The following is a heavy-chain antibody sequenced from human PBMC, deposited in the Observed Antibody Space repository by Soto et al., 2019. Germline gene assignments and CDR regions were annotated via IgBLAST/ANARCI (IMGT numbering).Heavy chain of an antibody. V-gene: IGHV2-5*02. Sequence: QITLKESGPTLVKPTQTLTLTCTFSGFSLSTSGVGWAWIRQPPGKALEWLGLIYWDDIKRYSPSLKSRLTITKDTAKGQVVLTISPLDPVDTATYHCAHTRVPDTLAHWGQGTLVTVSS. CDR2: IYWDDIK. D-gene: IGHD2-2*01. CDR1: GFSLSTSGVG. CDR3: AHTRVPDTLAH. J-gene: IGHJ4*02.